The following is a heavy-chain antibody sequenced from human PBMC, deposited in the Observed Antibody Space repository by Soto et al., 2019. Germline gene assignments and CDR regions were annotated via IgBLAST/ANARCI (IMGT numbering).Heavy chain of an antibody. D-gene: IGHD1-26*01. Sequence: SETLSLTCTVSGGSISSGDYYWSWIRQPPGKGLEWIGYIYYSGSTYYNPSLKSRVTISVDTSKNQFSLKLSSVTAADTAVYYCAREGGSYKPMDYWGEGTLVTVSS. CDR1: GGSISSGDYY. J-gene: IGHJ4*02. CDR2: IYYSGST. V-gene: IGHV4-30-4*01. CDR3: AREGGSYKPMDY.